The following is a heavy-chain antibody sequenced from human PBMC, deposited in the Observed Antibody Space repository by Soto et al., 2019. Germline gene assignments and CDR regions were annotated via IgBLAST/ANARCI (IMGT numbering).Heavy chain of an antibody. Sequence: SETLSLTCTVSGGSISSSSYYWGWIRQPPGKGLEWIGSIYYSGSTYYNPSLKSRVTISVDTSKNQFSLKLSSVTAADTAVYYCARIRIAAAGMGGFDYWGQGTLVTVLL. J-gene: IGHJ4*02. D-gene: IGHD6-13*01. CDR3: ARIRIAAAGMGGFDY. CDR1: GGSISSSSYY. V-gene: IGHV4-39*01. CDR2: IYYSGST.